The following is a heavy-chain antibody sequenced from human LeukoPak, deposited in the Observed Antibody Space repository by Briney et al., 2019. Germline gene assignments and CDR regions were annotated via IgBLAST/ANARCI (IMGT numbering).Heavy chain of an antibody. CDR2: IYYSGST. V-gene: IGHV4-39*07. CDR3: ARELGLGWFDP. CDR1: GGSISSNGYY. Sequence: SETLSLTCSVSGGSISSNGYYWGWIRQPPGKGLEWIGSIYYSGSTFDNPSLKSRVTISMDKSRNQFSLKLSSVTAADTAVYYCARELGLGWFDPWGQGTLVTVSS. J-gene: IGHJ5*02. D-gene: IGHD7-27*01.